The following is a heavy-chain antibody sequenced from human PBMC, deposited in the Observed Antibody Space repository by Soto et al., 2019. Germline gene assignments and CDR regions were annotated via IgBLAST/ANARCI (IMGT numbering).Heavy chain of an antibody. J-gene: IGHJ3*02. CDR3: ARHITMVRGVIPDDAFDI. V-gene: IGHV4-31*03. D-gene: IGHD3-10*01. CDR2: IDYSGST. CDR1: GGSISSGGYY. Sequence: QVQLQESGPGLVKPSQTLSLTCTVSGGSISSGGYYWSWIRQHPGKGLEWIGYIDYSGSTYYNPSLKSRVTISVDTSKNPFSLKLSAVTAADTAVYYCARHITMVRGVIPDDAFDIWGQGTMVTVSS.